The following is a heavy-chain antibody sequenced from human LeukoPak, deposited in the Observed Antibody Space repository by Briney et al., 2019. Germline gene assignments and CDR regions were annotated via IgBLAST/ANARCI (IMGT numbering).Heavy chain of an antibody. J-gene: IGHJ4*02. CDR3: TRRLADSSGSLDY. Sequence: GGSLRLSCAASGFTFSGSAMHWVRQASGKGLEWVGRIRSKANSYATAYAASVKGRFTISRDDSKNTAYLQMNSLKTEDAAVFYCTRRLADSSGSLDYWGQGTLVTVSS. CDR1: GFTFSGSA. CDR2: IRSKANSYAT. D-gene: IGHD3-22*01. V-gene: IGHV3-73*01.